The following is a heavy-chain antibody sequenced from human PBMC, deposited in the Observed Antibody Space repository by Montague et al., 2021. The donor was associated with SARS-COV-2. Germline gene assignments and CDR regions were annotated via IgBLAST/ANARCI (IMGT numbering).Heavy chain of an antibody. Sequence: SETLSLTCAVSGGSISSSNWWSWVRQPPGKGLEWIGEIYHSGSTNYNPSLKSRVTISVDKSKNQFSLKLSSVTAADTAVYYCARVIVEATSTPAESDYWGQGTLVTVPS. CDR2: IYHSGST. J-gene: IGHJ4*02. CDR3: ARVIVEATSTPAESDY. CDR1: GGSISSSNW. D-gene: IGHD1-26*01. V-gene: IGHV4-4*02.